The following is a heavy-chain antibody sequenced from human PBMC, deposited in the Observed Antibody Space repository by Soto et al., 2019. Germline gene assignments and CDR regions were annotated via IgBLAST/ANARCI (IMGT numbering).Heavy chain of an antibody. CDR2: ISSSSSYI. V-gene: IGHV3-21*01. Sequence: GGSLRLSCAASGFTFSSYSMNWVRQAPGKGLEWVSSISSSSSYIYYADSVKGRFTISRDNAKNSLYLQMNSLRAEDTAVYYCARVGESQYYYYMDVWGKGTTVTVSS. CDR3: ARVGESQYYYYMDV. J-gene: IGHJ6*03. CDR1: GFTFSSYS.